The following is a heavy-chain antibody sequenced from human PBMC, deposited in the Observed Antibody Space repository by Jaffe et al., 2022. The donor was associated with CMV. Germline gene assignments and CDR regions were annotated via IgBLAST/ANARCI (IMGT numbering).Heavy chain of an antibody. CDR1: GGSVSSGSYY. D-gene: IGHD3-3*01. Sequence: QVQLQESGPGLVKPSETLSLTCTVSGGSVSSGSYYWSWIRQPPGKGLEWIGYIYYSGSTNYNPSLKSRVTISVDTSKNQFSLKLSSVTAADTAVYYCARDFPSFWSGYYKVKYYYGMDVWGQGTTVTVSS. V-gene: IGHV4-61*01. CDR3: ARDFPSFWSGYYKVKYYYGMDV. J-gene: IGHJ6*02. CDR2: IYYSGST.